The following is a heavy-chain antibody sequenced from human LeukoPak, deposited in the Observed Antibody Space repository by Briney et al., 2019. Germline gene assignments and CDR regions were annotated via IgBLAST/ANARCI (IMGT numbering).Heavy chain of an antibody. CDR1: GFTFSSYS. J-gene: IGHJ4*02. D-gene: IGHD3-22*01. CDR2: ISSSSSTI. Sequence: GGSLRLSCAASGFTFSSYSMNWVRQAPGKGLEWVSYISSSSSTIYYANSVKGRFTISRDNAKNTLYLQMNSLRAEDTAVYYCAKVDYDIGFDYWGQGTLVTVSS. CDR3: AKVDYDIGFDY. V-gene: IGHV3-48*01.